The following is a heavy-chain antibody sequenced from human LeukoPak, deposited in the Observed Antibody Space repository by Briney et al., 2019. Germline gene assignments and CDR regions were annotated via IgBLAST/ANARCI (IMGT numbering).Heavy chain of an antibody. V-gene: IGHV3-30*02. J-gene: IGHJ4*02. CDR2: IRYDGSNK. D-gene: IGHD2-8*01. CDR3: AKVGVMVYAIIDY. Sequence: PGGSLRLSCAASGFTFSSYGMHWVRQAPGKGLEWVAFIRYDGSNKYYADSVKGRFTISRDNSKNTLYLQMNSLRAEDTAVYYCAKVGVMVYAIIDYWGQGTLVTVSS. CDR1: GFTFSSYG.